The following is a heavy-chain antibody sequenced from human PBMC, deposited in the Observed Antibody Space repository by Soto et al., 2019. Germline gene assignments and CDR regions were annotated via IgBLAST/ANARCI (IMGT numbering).Heavy chain of an antibody. CDR3: ARRYGYSFDY. V-gene: IGHV4-59*08. D-gene: IGHD1-1*01. CDR1: GGSISSYY. CDR2: IYYSGST. Sequence: QVQLQESSPGLVKPSETQSLTCTVSGGSISSYYWSWIRQPPGKGLEWIGYIYYSGSTNYNPSLKSRVTISVDTSKNQFPLKLCSVTAAYTAVYYCARRYGYSFDYWGQGTLVTVSS. J-gene: IGHJ4*02.